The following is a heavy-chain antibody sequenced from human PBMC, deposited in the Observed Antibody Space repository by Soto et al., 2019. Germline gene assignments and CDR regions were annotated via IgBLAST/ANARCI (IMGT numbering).Heavy chain of an antibody. CDR2: MDDCGRT. Sequence: SETLSLTCTVYGGSLSGNCWNWIRQSPGKGLEWMAEMDDCGRTSNNPSLKSRLIMSVVTSKNHFSLKLTSLTAADTAVYYCAKGGYNYGFGHFSNWFDPWGQGTLVTVSS. V-gene: IGHV4-34*01. J-gene: IGHJ5*02. CDR1: GGSLSGNC. CDR3: AKGGYNYGFGHFSNWFDP. D-gene: IGHD5-18*01.